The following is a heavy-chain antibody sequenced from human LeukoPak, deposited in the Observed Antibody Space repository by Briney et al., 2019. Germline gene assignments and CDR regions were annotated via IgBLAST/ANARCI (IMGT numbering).Heavy chain of an antibody. V-gene: IGHV1-69*05. Sequence: SVRVSCKASGGTFSSYAINWVRQAPGQGLEWMGGLIPIFGTANYAQKFQGRVTITTDESTSTAYMELSSLRSEDTAVYYCARPSSGYYFDYYYYYMDVWGKGTTVTVSS. CDR2: LIPIFGTA. CDR3: ARPSSGYYFDYYYYYMDV. CDR1: GGTFSSYA. D-gene: IGHD3-22*01. J-gene: IGHJ6*03.